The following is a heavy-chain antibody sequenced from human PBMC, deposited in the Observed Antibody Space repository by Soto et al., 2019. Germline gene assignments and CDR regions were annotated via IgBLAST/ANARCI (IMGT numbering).Heavy chain of an antibody. CDR2: ISGSGGST. J-gene: IGHJ4*02. V-gene: IGHV3-23*01. Sequence: GGSLRLSCAASGFTFSSYAMSWVRQAPGKGLEWVSAISGSGGSTYYADSVKGRFTISRDNSKDTLYLQMNSLRAEDTAVYYCAKCTWIQLWLQDYWGQGTLVTVSS. CDR1: GFTFSSYA. CDR3: AKCTWIQLWLQDY. D-gene: IGHD5-18*01.